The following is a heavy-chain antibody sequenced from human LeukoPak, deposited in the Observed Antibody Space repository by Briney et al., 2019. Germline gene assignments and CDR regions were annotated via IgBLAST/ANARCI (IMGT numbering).Heavy chain of an antibody. CDR1: GYSFTSYR. V-gene: IGHV5-10-1*01. CDR2: IDPSDSYT. J-gene: IGHJ5*02. D-gene: IGHD3-10*01. CDR3: ARQVTMVRGVIGFDP. Sequence: GESLKISCKGSGYSFTSYRISWVRQMPGKGLEWMGRIDPSDSYTNYSPSFQGHVTISADKSINTAYLQWSSLKASDTAMYYCARQVTMVRGVIGFDPWGQGTLVTVSS.